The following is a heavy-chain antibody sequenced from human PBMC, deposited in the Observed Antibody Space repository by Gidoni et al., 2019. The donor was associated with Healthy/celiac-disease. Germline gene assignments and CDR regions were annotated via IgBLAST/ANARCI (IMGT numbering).Heavy chain of an antibody. V-gene: IGHV3-49*03. Sequence: EVQLVESGGGLVQPGRSLRLSCTASGFTFGAYAMSWFRQAPGKGLEWVGFIRSKAYGGTTEYAASVKGRFTISRDDSKSIAYLQMNSLKTEDTAVYYCTRAPMLAYCGGDCPPFDYWGQGTLVTVSS. J-gene: IGHJ4*02. D-gene: IGHD2-21*01. CDR2: IRSKAYGGTT. CDR3: TRAPMLAYCGGDCPPFDY. CDR1: GFTFGAYA.